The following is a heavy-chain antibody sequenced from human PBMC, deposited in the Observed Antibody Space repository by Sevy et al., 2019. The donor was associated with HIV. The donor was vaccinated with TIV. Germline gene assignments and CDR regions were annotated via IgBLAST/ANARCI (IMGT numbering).Heavy chain of an antibody. D-gene: IGHD2-15*01. CDR1: GFTFSSYW. J-gene: IGHJ3*02. V-gene: IGHV3-7*03. CDR3: AREGYCSGGSCGFDI. CDR2: IKQDGSEK. Sequence: GGSLRLSCAASGFTFSSYWMSWVRQAPGKGLEWVANIKQDGSEKYYVDSVKGRFTISRDNAKNSLYLQMNSLRAEDTAVYYCAREGYCSGGSCGFDIWGQRTMVTVSS.